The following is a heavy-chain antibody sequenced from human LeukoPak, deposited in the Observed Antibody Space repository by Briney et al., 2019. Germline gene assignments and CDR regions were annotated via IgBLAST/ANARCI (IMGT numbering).Heavy chain of an antibody. CDR2: ISGSGGGT. CDR3: ARGELRGSGSLNFDY. J-gene: IGHJ4*02. Sequence: GGSLRLSCAASGFTFSSYAMSWVRQAPGRGLECVSAISGSGGGTYYADSVKGRFTISRDNAKNSLYLQMNSLRAEDTAVYYCARGELRGSGSLNFDYWGQGTLVTVSS. V-gene: IGHV3-23*01. D-gene: IGHD3-10*01. CDR1: GFTFSSYA.